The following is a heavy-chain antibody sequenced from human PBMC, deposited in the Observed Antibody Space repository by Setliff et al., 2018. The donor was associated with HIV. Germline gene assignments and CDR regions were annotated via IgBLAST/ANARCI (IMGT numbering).Heavy chain of an antibody. V-gene: IGHV4-4*08. J-gene: IGHJ4*02. CDR1: GGSISSHC. CDR3: ARGGPDYYDYPYFDS. D-gene: IGHD3-22*01. CDR2: IYASGST. Sequence: TLSLTCTVSGGSISSHCWSWIRQSPGKALEWIGYIYASGSTNYNPSLKSRVTMSVDTSKNQFSLKLNSLIAADTAVYFCARGGPDYYDYPYFDSWGQGTLVTVSS.